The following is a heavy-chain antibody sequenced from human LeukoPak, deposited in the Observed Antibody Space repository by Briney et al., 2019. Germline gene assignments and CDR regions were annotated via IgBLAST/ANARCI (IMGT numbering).Heavy chain of an antibody. D-gene: IGHD6-19*01. CDR1: GYTFTRHN. CDR2: VNPNNGNT. J-gene: IGHJ3*02. V-gene: IGHV1-8*01. Sequence: ASVKVSCKTSGYTFTRHNVNWVRQATGQGLEWMGWVNPNNGNTYYAQKFQGRVTMTRNTSISTAYMELSSLKSEDTAVYYCARDHEYSSGWFPNAFDIWGQGTMVTVSS. CDR3: ARDHEYSSGWFPNAFDI.